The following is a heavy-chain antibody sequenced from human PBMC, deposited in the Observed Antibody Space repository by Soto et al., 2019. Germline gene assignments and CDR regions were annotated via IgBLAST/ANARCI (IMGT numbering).Heavy chain of an antibody. J-gene: IGHJ5*02. CDR1: GGSVNNDKW. V-gene: IGHV4-4*01. D-gene: IGHD3-9*01. CDR3: AGQWSAGYGAFDP. CDR2: IHSSGIT. Sequence: QVQLQESGPGLVKPSGTLSLTCAVSGGSVNNDKWWSWVRQPPGKGLEWIGEIHSSGITNYNPSLKSRASIFVDKFKNQFSVKLTSVTAADTAVFCCAGQWSAGYGAFDPWGQGTLVTVSS.